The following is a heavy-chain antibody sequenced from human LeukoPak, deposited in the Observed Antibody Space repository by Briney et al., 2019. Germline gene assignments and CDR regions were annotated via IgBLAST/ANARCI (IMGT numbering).Heavy chain of an antibody. J-gene: IGHJ4*02. CDR2: IYYSGST. CDR3: ARVRTSIGYYYPIDY. CDR1: GGSISSYY. V-gene: IGHV4-59*01. D-gene: IGHD3-22*01. Sequence: PSETLSLTCTVSGGSISSYYWSWIRQPPGKGLEWIGYIYYSGSTNYNPSLKSRLTISIDTSKNQFSLKLSSVTAADTAVYYCARVRTSIGYYYPIDYWRQGTLVTVSS.